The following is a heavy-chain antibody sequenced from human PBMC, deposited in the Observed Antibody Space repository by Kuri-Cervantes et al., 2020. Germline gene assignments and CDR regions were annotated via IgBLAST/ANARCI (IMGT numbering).Heavy chain of an antibody. J-gene: IGHJ2*01. CDR1: GFTFSSYG. CDR3: ARDVGGDYSIDWYFDL. CDR2: INQDGSET. Sequence: GESLKISCAASGFTFSSYGMHWVRQAPGKGLEWVANINQDGSETYYVDSLKGRFTISRDNAKNSLYLQMNSLRAEDTAVYYCARDVGGDYSIDWYFDLWGRGTLVTVSS. D-gene: IGHD4-17*01. V-gene: IGHV3-7*01.